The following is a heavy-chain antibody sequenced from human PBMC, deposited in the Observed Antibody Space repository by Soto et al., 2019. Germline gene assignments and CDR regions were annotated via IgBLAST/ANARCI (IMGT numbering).Heavy chain of an antibody. Sequence: QVQLVQSGAEVKKPGASVKVSCKASGYTFTSYGISWVRQAPGQGLEWMGWISAYNGNTNYAQKLQGRVTMTTDTSTSTAYMELRSLRSDDTAVYYCARVPYSRSSEARLSFDYWGQGTLVTVSS. J-gene: IGHJ4*02. CDR1: GYTFTSYG. CDR2: ISAYNGNT. D-gene: IGHD6-6*01. CDR3: ARVPYSRSSEARLSFDY. V-gene: IGHV1-18*01.